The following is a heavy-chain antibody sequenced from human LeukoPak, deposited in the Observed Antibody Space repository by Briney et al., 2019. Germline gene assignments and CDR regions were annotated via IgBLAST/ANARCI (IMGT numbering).Heavy chain of an antibody. CDR3: VSPTADYPFLYYFDS. D-gene: IGHD5-12*01. V-gene: IGHV3-33*08. CDR2: IWYGGSNK. CDR1: GFTFSSYG. J-gene: IGHJ4*02. Sequence: PGGSLRLSCAASGFTFSSYGMHWVRQAPGKGLEWVAVIWYGGSNKYYADSVKGRFTISRDNSKNTLYLQMNSLRAEDTAVYYCVSPTADYPFLYYFDSWGQGTLVTVSS.